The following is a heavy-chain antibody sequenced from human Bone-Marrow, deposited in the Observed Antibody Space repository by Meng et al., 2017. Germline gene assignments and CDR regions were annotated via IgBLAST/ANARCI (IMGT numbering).Heavy chain of an antibody. Sequence: GESLKISCAASGFSFDDHGMSWVRQAPGKGLEWVSCIHWNGGSTGYADSVKGRFTISRDNAENSLYLQMNSLRVEDPALYYCARCKGWQLVDPLDYWGQGTLVTVSS. D-gene: IGHD6-13*01. J-gene: IGHJ4*02. CDR1: GFSFDDHG. V-gene: IGHV3-20*04. CDR3: ARCKGWQLVDPLDY. CDR2: IHWNGGST.